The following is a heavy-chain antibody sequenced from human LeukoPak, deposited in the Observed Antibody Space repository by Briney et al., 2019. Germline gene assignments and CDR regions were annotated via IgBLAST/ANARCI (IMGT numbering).Heavy chain of an antibody. V-gene: IGHV4-59*11. CDR2: VLDSVRT. D-gene: IGHD5-18*01. Sequence: SETLSLTCTVSGGSITSHYWSWIRQPPGKGLEWIAYVLDSVRTKDNPSLQSRLTLSADTSKNQFSLRLSSVTAAGTAVYYCATLKRGSIYGYFDFWGQGIKVTVSS. CDR1: GGSITSHY. J-gene: IGHJ4*02. CDR3: ATLKRGSIYGYFDF.